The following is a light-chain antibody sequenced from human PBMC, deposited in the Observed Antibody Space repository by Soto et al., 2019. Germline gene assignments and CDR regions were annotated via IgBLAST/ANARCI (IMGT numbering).Light chain of an antibody. CDR2: GPS. V-gene: IGKV3-20*01. J-gene: IGKJ5*01. Sequence: VMTQSPATLSLSPGDTATLSCRASQNVYTNLAWYQQKTGQAPRLVIYGPSSRAAGIPDRLSGSGSGTDFTLTISRLEPEDFAVYYCHQYGSSPRTFGQGTRLEIK. CDR3: HQYGSSPRT. CDR1: QNVYTN.